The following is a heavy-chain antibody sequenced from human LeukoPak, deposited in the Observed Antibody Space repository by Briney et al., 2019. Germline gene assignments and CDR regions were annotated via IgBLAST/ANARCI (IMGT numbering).Heavy chain of an antibody. CDR2: IYYDGST. Sequence: SETLSLTCTVSGGSISSSSYYWDWIRQSPGKGLEWIVNIYYDGSTHYNPSLKSRVTISVDTSKNQFSLKLSSVTAADTALYYCARQGEYTTSLGRKQFDYWGQGTLVTVSS. V-gene: IGHV4-39*01. J-gene: IGHJ4*02. D-gene: IGHD3-16*01. CDR3: ARQGEYTTSLGRKQFDY. CDR1: GGSISSSSYY.